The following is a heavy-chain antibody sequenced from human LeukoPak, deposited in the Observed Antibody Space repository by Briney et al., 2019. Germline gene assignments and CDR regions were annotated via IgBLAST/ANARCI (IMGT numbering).Heavy chain of an antibody. CDR2: INPNSGGT. CDR3: ALIGDHAWFDP. D-gene: IGHD3-10*01. CDR1: GYTFSGYY. V-gene: IGHV1-2*02. J-gene: IGHJ5*02. Sequence: ASVKVSCKASGYTFSGYYIFWVRRAPGQGLEWMGWINPNSGGTDYAPEFQGRLTMTRDTSITTAYMELSTLRSDDTAVYYCALIGDHAWFDPWGQGTLVTVSS.